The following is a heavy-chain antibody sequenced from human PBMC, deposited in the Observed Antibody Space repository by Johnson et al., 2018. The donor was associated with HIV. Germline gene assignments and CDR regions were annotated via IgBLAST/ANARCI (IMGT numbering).Heavy chain of an antibody. V-gene: IGHV3-30-3*01. J-gene: IGHJ3*02. Sequence: QVQLVESGGGVVQPGRSRGLSCAASGFTFSSYAMNWVRQAPGKGLEWVAVISYDGSKKYSADSVTGRFTISRDSSKNTLYLQMSSLRVEDTAMYYCARAAAARSTGHDAFDIWGQGTMVTVSP. CDR1: GFTFSSYA. CDR2: ISYDGSKK. D-gene: IGHD6-6*01. CDR3: ARAAAARSTGHDAFDI.